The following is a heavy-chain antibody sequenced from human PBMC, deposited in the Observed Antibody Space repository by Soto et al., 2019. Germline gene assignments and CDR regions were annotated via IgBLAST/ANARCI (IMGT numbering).Heavy chain of an antibody. V-gene: IGHV4-31*03. J-gene: IGHJ4*02. CDR3: AGSRGYYGSGSSYYYFDS. Sequence: LSLTCKVSGGAVNGGGYYGSWIRQHPGKGLEWIVYVYYSGSTYYNPSLRSRLTISIDTSTNQFSLKLGSVTAADTAVYYCAGSRGYYGSGSSYYYFDSWGQGTMVTVSS. D-gene: IGHD3-10*01. CDR2: VYYSGST. CDR1: GGAVNGGGYY.